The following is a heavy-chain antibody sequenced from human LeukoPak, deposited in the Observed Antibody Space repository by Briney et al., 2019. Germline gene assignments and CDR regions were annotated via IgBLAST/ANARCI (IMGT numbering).Heavy chain of an antibody. CDR2: VFHSGRT. J-gene: IGHJ3*02. V-gene: IGHV4-59*01. Sequence: SETLSLTCTVSGGSFSGFFWNWIRQPPGKGLEWIGFVFHSGRTDYNPSLKSRVTISADTSNNQFSLRLTSVTAADTAVYYCARGISPSFDIWGQGTMVTVSS. CDR3: ARGISPSFDI. CDR1: GGSFSGFF. D-gene: IGHD3-3*01.